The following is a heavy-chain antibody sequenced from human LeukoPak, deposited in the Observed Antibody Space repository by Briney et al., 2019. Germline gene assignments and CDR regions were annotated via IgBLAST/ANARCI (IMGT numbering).Heavy chain of an antibody. Sequence: SVKVSCKASGGTFSSYTITWVRQAPGQGLEWMGGIIPIFGTANYAQKFQGRVTITADESTRTAYMELSSLRSEDTAVYYCAREYTGVAGPDLPLVDWGQGTLVTVSS. V-gene: IGHV1-69*13. J-gene: IGHJ4*02. D-gene: IGHD6-19*01. CDR3: AREYTGVAGPDLPLVD. CDR2: IIPIFGTA. CDR1: GGTFSSYT.